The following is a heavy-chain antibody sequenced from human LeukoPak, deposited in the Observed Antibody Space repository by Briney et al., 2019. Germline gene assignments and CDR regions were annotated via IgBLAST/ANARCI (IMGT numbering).Heavy chain of an antibody. CDR1: GFTFSSYE. CDR3: ARSYYEYYYDSSGYYRPYFDY. J-gene: IGHJ4*02. Sequence: GGSLRLSCAASGFTFSSYEMNWVRQAPGKGLEWLSHISSSGSTKYYANSVKGRFTISRDNSKDTLYLQMNSLRAEDTAVYYCARSYYEYYYDSSGYYRPYFDYWGQGTLVTVSS. D-gene: IGHD3-22*01. V-gene: IGHV3-48*01. CDR2: ISSSGSTK.